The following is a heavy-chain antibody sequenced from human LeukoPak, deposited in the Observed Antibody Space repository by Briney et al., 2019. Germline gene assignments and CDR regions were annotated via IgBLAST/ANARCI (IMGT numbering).Heavy chain of an antibody. CDR2: ISYDGSNK. CDR1: GFTFSSYA. V-gene: IGHV3-30-3*01. J-gene: IGHJ4*02. CDR3: ARSITMIVVVNAWDF. Sequence: QPGGSLRLSCAASGFTFSSYAMHWVRQAPGKGLEWVAVISYDGSNKYYADSVKGRFTISRDNSKNTLYLQMNSLRAEDTAVYYCARSITMIVVVNAWDFWGQGTLVTVSS. D-gene: IGHD3-22*01.